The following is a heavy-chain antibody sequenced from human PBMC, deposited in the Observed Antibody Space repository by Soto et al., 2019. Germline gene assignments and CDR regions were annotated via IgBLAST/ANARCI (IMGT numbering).Heavy chain of an antibody. CDR2: IYHSGRA. CDR3: ARDPSGVASDAFDM. CDR1: GGSISSDNW. D-gene: IGHD2-21*01. V-gene: IGHV4-4*02. Sequence: QVQLQESGPGLVKPSGTLSLTCTVSGGSISSDNWWTWVRQPPGKGLEWIGEIYHSGRANYKPSLKSRITMSVDKAKNQFSLTLTSVTAADAAVYYCARDPSGVASDAFDMWGQGTMVIVSS. J-gene: IGHJ3*02.